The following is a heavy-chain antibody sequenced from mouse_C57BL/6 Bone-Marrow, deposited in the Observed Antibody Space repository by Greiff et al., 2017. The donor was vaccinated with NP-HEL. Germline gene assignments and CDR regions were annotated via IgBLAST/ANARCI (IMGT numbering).Heavy chain of an antibody. CDR3: ARSLYSFAY. D-gene: IGHD2-1*01. Sequence: QVQLQQPGAELVRPGSSVKLSCKASGYTFTSYWKDWVKQRPGQGLEWIGNIYPSDSETHYNQQFKDKATLTVDKSSSTAYMQLSSLTSEDSAVYYCARSLYSFAYWGQGTLVTVSA. V-gene: IGHV1-61*01. CDR1: GYTFTSYW. CDR2: IYPSDSET. J-gene: IGHJ3*01.